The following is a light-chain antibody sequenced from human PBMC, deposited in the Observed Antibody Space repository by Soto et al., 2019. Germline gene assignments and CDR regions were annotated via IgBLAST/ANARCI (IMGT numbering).Light chain of an antibody. J-gene: IGLJ2*01. CDR3: AAWDDSLNGEVV. V-gene: IGLV1-44*01. CDR2: STN. Sequence: QSVLTQPPSASGTPGQRVTIYCSGSSSNIGRNSVNWYQQVPGTAPKLLIYSTNQRPSGVPDRFSGSKSDTSASLAISGLQSEDEADYYCAAWDDSLNGEVVFGGGTKLTVL. CDR1: SSNIGRNS.